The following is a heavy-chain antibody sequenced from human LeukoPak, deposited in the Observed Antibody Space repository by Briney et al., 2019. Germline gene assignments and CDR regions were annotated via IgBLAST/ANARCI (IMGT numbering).Heavy chain of an antibody. CDR3: ARDRVEMATIYDY. CDR2: INWNGGST. V-gene: IGHV3-20*04. CDR1: GFTFDDYG. D-gene: IGHD5-24*01. J-gene: IGHJ4*02. Sequence: GGSLRLSCAASGFTFDDYGMSWVRHAPGKGLEWVSGINWNGGSTGYADSVKGRLTISRANAKNSLYLQMNSLRAEDTALYYCARDRVEMATIYDYWGQGTLVTVSS.